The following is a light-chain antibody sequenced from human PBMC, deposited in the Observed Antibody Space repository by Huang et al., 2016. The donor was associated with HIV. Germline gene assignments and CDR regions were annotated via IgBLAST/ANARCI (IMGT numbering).Light chain of an antibody. J-gene: IGKJ2*01. CDR1: QSVDSN. Sequence: EIVMTQSPATLSVSPGERATLSCRASQSVDSNLSWYQLKPDEAPRLVIYAAFTRATGIPPRVSGSGSGTEFTLTITSLQSEDFAVYCCQQYYNWPPRYTFGQGTKLEIK. CDR2: AAF. V-gene: IGKV3-15*01. CDR3: QQYYNWPPRYT.